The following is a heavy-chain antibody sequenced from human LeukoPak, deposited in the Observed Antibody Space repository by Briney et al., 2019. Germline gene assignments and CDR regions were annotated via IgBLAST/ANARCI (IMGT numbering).Heavy chain of an antibody. V-gene: IGHV4-39*01. CDR2: IYYSGST. CDR3: ARLCSSTSCPPYH. J-gene: IGHJ5*02. D-gene: IGHD2-2*01. Sequence: SETLSLTCTVSGGSISSSSYYWGWIRQPPGKGLEWIGSIYYSGSTYYNPSLKSRVTISVDTSKNQFSLKLSSVTAADTAVYYCARLCSSTSCPPYHWGQGTLVTVSS. CDR1: GGSISSSSYY.